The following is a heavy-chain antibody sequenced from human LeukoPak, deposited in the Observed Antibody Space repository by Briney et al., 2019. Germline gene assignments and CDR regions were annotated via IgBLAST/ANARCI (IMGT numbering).Heavy chain of an antibody. CDR3: ARAIEVEMATISAFDI. CDR1: GGTFSSYA. V-gene: IGHV1-69*13. D-gene: IGHD5-24*01. J-gene: IGHJ3*02. Sequence: SVKVSCKASGGTFSSYAISWVRQAPGQGLEWMGGIIPIFGTANYAQKFQGRVTITPDESLSKAYMELSSLRSEDTAVYYCARAIEVEMATISAFDIWGQGTMVTVSS. CDR2: IIPIFGTA.